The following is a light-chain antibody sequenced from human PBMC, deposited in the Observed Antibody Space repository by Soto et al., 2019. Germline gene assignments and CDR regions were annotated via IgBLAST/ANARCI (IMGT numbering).Light chain of an antibody. J-gene: IGKJ4*01. CDR1: QDINNY. Sequence: EIEMTEYGSCVALAVRRIVTITFQASQDINNYVNWYQQKPGNAPKLLIYDASNLEAGVPSMFSGSGSATHFTLTICRQPPEAIAPYYGQECETLVSFGGGTKVDIK. CDR2: DAS. CDR3: QECETLVS. V-gene: IGKV1-33*01.